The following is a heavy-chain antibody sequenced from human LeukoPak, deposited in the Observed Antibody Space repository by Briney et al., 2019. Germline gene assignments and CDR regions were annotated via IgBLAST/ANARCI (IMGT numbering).Heavy chain of an antibody. J-gene: IGHJ4*02. CDR1: GFTFSSFG. D-gene: IGHD3-22*01. V-gene: IGHV3-33*01. CDR2: IWYDGSNR. Sequence: PGGSLRLSCAASGFTFSSFGMHWVRQAPCKGLEWVAVIWYDGSNRYYADSVKGRFTISRDNSKSTLYLQMSSLSAEDTAVYYCAREFPPVVKYRFDYWGQGTLVTVPS. CDR3: AREFPPVVKYRFDY.